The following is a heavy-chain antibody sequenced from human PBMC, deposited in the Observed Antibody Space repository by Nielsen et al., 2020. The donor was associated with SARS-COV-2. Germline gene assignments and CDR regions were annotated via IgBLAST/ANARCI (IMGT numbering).Heavy chain of an antibody. D-gene: IGHD3-3*01. V-gene: IGHV5-10-1*01. CDR1: GYSCTSYW. J-gene: IGHJ4*02. Sequence: GESLKISCKGSGYSCTSYWISWVRQMPGKGLEWMGRIDPSDSYTNYSPSFQGHVTISSDKSISTAYLQWSSLKASDTAMYYCARLHYDFFYHDYWGQGTLVTVSS. CDR3: ARLHYDFFYHDY. CDR2: IDPSDSYT.